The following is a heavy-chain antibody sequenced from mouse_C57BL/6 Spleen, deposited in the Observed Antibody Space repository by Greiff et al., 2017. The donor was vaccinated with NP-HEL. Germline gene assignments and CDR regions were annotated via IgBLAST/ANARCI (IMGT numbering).Heavy chain of an antibody. CDR1: GFTFSSYG. Sequence: EVKLVESGGDLVKPGGSLKLSCAASGFTFSSYGMSWVRQTPDKRLEWVATISSGGSYTYYPDSVKGRFTISRDNAKNTLYLQMSSLKSEDTAMYYCARDPFAYWGQGTLVTVSA. V-gene: IGHV5-6*01. CDR2: ISSGGSYT. J-gene: IGHJ3*01. CDR3: ARDPFAY.